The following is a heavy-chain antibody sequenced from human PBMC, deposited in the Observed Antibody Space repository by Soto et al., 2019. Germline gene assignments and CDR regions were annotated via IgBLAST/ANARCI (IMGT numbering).Heavy chain of an antibody. J-gene: IGHJ6*02. Sequence: PGGSLRLSCAASGFTFSSDAMSWVRQAPGKGLEWVSALSDTGRSTYYADSVTGRFTISRDTSKNTLYLQMSNLRAEDTARYYCAKWGNDWGYYYYGMDVWGQGTTVTVSS. D-gene: IGHD7-27*01. CDR3: AKWGNDWGYYYYGMDV. V-gene: IGHV3-23*01. CDR1: GFTFSSDA. CDR2: LSDTGRST.